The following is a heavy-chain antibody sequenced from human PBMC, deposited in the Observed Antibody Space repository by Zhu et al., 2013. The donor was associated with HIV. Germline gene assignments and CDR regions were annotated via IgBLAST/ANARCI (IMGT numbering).Heavy chain of an antibody. J-gene: IGHJ4*02. Sequence: QVQLVQSGAAVKKPGASVKVSCKASGYTFTGYYMHWVRQAPGQGLEWMGWINPNTGVTNYAQKFQGWVTMTRDTSITTAFMELSRLRSNDTAVYFCAKGGYGESLDYWGQGTPVTVPS. CDR3: AKGGYGESLDY. CDR1: GYTFTGYY. CDR2: INPNTGVT. V-gene: IGHV1-2*04. D-gene: IGHD5-12*01.